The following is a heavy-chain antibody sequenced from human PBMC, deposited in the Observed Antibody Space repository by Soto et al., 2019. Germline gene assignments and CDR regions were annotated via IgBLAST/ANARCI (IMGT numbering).Heavy chain of an antibody. CDR2: IKSKTDGGTT. CDR1: AFTFSNAW. CDR3: TTGPHRTYYYDSSGYPIGDY. Sequence: GGSLRLPCAPSAFTFSNAWMNWVRQAPGKGLQWVGRIKSKTDGGTTDYAAPVKGRFTISRDDSKNTLYLQMNSLKTEDTAVYYCTTGPHRTYYYDSSGYPIGDYWGQGTLVTVSS. D-gene: IGHD3-22*01. V-gene: IGHV3-15*07. J-gene: IGHJ4*02.